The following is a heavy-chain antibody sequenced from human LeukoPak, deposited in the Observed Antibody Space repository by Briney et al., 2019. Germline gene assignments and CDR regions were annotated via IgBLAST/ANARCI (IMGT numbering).Heavy chain of an antibody. CDR1: GFTFSSYA. CDR2: IIGSGGNT. D-gene: IGHD1-26*01. J-gene: IGHJ4*02. V-gene: IGHV3-23*01. CDR3: ARVGNSGSYFSPFDY. Sequence: GGSLRLSCAASGFTFSSYAMSWVRQAPGKGLECVSLIIGSGGNTYHADSVKGRFTISRDNSKNTLYLQMNSLRAEDTAVYYCARVGNSGSYFSPFDYWGQGTLVTVSS.